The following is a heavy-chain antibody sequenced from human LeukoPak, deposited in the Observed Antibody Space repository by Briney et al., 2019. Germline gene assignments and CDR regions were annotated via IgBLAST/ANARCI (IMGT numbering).Heavy chain of an antibody. Sequence: PGGSLRLSCTASGFTLSGSHMHWVRQAPGKGLEWVGHIRRNYETAYGASVKGRFTISRDDSKNMAYLHMNSLRSEDTAFYFCARQTNSWHDYWGQRTLVTVSS. CDR1: GFTLSGSH. CDR2: IRRNYET. J-gene: IGHJ4*02. D-gene: IGHD6-13*01. CDR3: ARQTNSWHDY. V-gene: IGHV3-73*01.